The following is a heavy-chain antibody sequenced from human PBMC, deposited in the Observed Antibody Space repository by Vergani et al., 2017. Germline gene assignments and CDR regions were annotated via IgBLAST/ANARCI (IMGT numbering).Heavy chain of an antibody. D-gene: IGHD1-26*01. J-gene: IGHJ4*03. CDR2: FYSSGIY. V-gene: IGHV4-61*02. CDR1: GDSISSDNLY. CDR3: PSDRKFRGSYFHLGL. Sequence: QVQLQESGPGLLKPSQTLSLTCTVSGDSISSDNLYWHWLRQPAGKGLEWIGRFYSSGIYNYNPSLKSRVSMSLDTSKNQFSLHLTSVTAADSATYYCPSDRKFRGSYFHLGLWGQGALVNVSS.